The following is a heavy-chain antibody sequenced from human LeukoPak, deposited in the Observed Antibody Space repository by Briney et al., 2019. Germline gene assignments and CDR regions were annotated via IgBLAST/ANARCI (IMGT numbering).Heavy chain of an antibody. V-gene: IGHV4-59*08. CDR2: IYYSGST. CDR1: GCSTSRYY. J-gene: IGHJ4*02. D-gene: IGHD6-13*01. CDR3: ARLPGIAAI. Sequence: PSETLSLTCTVSGCSTSRYYWSWIRQPPGQRLEWLGYIYYSGSTTYNPSLKSRLTMSLDTSKNQISLRLISLTAADTAVYYCARLPGIAAIWGQGTLVTVSS.